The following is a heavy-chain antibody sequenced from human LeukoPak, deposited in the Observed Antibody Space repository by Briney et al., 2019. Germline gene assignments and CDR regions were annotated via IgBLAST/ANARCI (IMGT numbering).Heavy chain of an antibody. CDR3: ARDLIHVGQYSGRHIFDY. CDR2: IWHDGSNK. V-gene: IGHV3-33*01. D-gene: IGHD6-6*01. J-gene: IGHJ4*02. Sequence: GGSERLSCAASGFTFSSFGMHWVRQAPGKGLEWVAVIWHDGSNKYYVDSVKGRFTISRDNSKNTLYLQKNSLRAEDTAFYYCARDLIHVGQYSGRHIFDYGGRENGDTVSS. CDR1: GFTFSSFG.